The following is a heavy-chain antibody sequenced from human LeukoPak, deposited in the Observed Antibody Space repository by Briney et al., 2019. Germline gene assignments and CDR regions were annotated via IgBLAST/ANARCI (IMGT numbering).Heavy chain of an antibody. CDR2: IYYSGST. Sequence: PSETLSLTCTVSGGSLSSYYWGWIRQPPGKGLEWIGRIYYSGSTYYNPSLKSRVTISVDTSKNQFSLKLSSVTAADTAVYYCAKTWGYYDSSGYWVLDAFDIWGQGTMVTVSS. CDR3: AKTWGYYDSSGYWVLDAFDI. D-gene: IGHD3-22*01. CDR1: GGSLSSYY. V-gene: IGHV4-39*07. J-gene: IGHJ3*02.